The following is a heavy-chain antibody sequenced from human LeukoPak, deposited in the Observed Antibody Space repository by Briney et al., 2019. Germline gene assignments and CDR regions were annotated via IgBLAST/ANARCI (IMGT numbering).Heavy chain of an antibody. CDR2: ISYDGSNK. J-gene: IGHJ4*02. CDR3: AREGQLVVVDY. V-gene: IGHV3-30-3*01. D-gene: IGHD6-6*01. CDR1: GFTFSSYA. Sequence: PGGSLRLSRAASGFTFSSYAMHWVRQAPGKGLEWVAVISYDGSNKYYADSVKGRFTISRDNSKNTLYLQMNSLRAEDTAVYYCAREGQLVVVDYWGQGTLVTVSS.